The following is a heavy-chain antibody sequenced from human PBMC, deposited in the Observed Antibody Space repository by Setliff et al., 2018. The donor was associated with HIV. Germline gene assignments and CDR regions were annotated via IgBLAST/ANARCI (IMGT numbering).Heavy chain of an antibody. V-gene: IGHV1-69*05. D-gene: IGHD4-4*01. CDR2: IIPISGTV. J-gene: IGHJ5*02. CDR1: GGTFSSYA. CDR3: ARGNGWFDP. Sequence: SVKVSCKASGGTFSSYAISWVRQAPGQGLEWMGGIIPISGTVNYAQKFWGRVTITTHESTSTAYMELSSLRSEDTAVYYCARGNGWFDPWGEGTLVTVSS.